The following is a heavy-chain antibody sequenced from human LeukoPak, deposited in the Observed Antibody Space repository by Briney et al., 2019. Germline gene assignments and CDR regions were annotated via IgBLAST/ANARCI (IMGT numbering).Heavy chain of an antibody. Sequence: GGSLRLSCAASGFTFSSYAMSWVRQAPGKGLEWVSAISGSGGSIYYADSVKGRFTISRDNSKNPLYLQMNSLRAEDTAVYYCAKDRYSSSWYGSFDYWGQGTLVTVSS. V-gene: IGHV3-23*01. J-gene: IGHJ4*02. CDR3: AKDRYSSSWYGSFDY. D-gene: IGHD6-13*01. CDR2: ISGSGGSI. CDR1: GFTFSSYA.